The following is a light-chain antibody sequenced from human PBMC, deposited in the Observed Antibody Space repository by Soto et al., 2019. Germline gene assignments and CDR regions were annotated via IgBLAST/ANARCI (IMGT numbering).Light chain of an antibody. CDR3: QQRSNWPPEYT. V-gene: IGKV3-11*01. CDR2: DAS. Sequence: EIVLTQSPATLSLSPGERATLSCRASQGVSSYLAWYQQKPGQAPRLLLYDASNSATGIPARFSGSGSGTDFTLTIRSLEPEDFAVYYCQQRSNWPPEYTFGQGTKLEIK. J-gene: IGKJ2*01. CDR1: QGVSSY.